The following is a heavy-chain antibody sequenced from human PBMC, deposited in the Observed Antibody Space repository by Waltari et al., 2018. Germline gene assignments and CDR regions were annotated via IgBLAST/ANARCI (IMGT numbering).Heavy chain of an antibody. CDR2: INPNTGGT. D-gene: IGHD3-10*01. Sequence: QVQLVQSGAEVKKPGASVKVSCKTSGYTFTASFLHWVRQAPGQGLEWMGWINPNTGGTNYAQKFQGRVAMTRDTSISTAYMDLNRLRSDDTAVYYCARDLWSYYGLGSYSPASFWGHGTLVTVSS. J-gene: IGHJ4*01. CDR1: GYTFTASF. V-gene: IGHV1-2*02. CDR3: ARDLWSYYGLGSYSPASF.